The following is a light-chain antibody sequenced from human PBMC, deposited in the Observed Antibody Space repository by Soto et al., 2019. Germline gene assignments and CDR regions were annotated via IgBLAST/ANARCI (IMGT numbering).Light chain of an antibody. V-gene: IGKV1-27*01. CDR2: AAY. J-gene: IGKJ4*01. Sequence: DIQMTQAPSSLSASVGDRVTITCRARQDISTDLAWYQQKPRKVPKLLISAAYTLQSGVPPRFSGSGSGTDFTLTISSLQPEVVATYYCQKYDNAPLTFGRGTKVEIK. CDR3: QKYDNAPLT. CDR1: QDISTD.